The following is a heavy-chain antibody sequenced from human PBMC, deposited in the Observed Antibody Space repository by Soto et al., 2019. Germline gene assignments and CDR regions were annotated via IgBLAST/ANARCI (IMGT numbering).Heavy chain of an antibody. V-gene: IGHV3-33*01. J-gene: IGHJ4*02. CDR2: IWYDGSNK. CDR1: GFMFSSHG. Sequence: QVQLVESGGGVAQPGRSLRLSCAASGFMFSSHGMHWIRQAPGKGLEWVAVIWYDGSNKYYADSVKGRFTISRDNSKNTLYVQMNSLRVEDTAVYYCGPDSLDYWGQGTLVTVSS. D-gene: IGHD2-21*02. CDR3: GPDSLDY.